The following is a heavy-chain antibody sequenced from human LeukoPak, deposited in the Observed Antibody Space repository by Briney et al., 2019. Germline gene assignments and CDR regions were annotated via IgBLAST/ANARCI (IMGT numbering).Heavy chain of an antibody. Sequence: SETLSPTCTVSGGSISSSRYYWGWIRQPPGKGLEYIGNIYSNGSTYYNPSLKSRVTISVDTSRSQFSLMLSSVTAADTAFYYCARLTAYSYGRGYWGQGTLVTVSS. J-gene: IGHJ4*02. D-gene: IGHD5-18*01. CDR2: IYSNGST. V-gene: IGHV4-39*01. CDR1: GGSISSSRYY. CDR3: ARLTAYSYGRGY.